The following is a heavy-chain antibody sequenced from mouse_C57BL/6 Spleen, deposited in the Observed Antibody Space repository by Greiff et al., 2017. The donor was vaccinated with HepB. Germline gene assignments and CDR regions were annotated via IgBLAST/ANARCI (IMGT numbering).Heavy chain of an antibody. Sequence: QVQLKQSGAELVRPGASVTLSCKASGYTFTDYEMHWVKQTPVHGLEWIGAIDPETGGTAYNQKFKGKAILTADKSSSTAYMELRSLTSEDSAVYNCTRGGLRRGAWFAYWGQGTLVTVSA. V-gene: IGHV1-15*01. CDR2: IDPETGGT. J-gene: IGHJ3*01. CDR3: TRGGLRRGAWFAY. D-gene: IGHD2-4*01. CDR1: GYTFTDYE.